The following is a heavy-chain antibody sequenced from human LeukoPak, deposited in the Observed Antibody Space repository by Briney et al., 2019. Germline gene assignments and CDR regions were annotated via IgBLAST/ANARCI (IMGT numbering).Heavy chain of an antibody. CDR1: GYSFTNYW. CDR3: ARQGPVSGQFLYGMDV. Sequence: KHGESLKISCTGSGYSFTNYWIGWVRQMPGKGLEWMGIIYPGDSDTRYSPSFQGQVTISADKSISTAYLQWSSLKASDTAMYYCARQGPVSGQFLYGMDVWGQGTTVTVSS. J-gene: IGHJ6*02. D-gene: IGHD5/OR15-5a*01. V-gene: IGHV5-51*01. CDR2: IYPGDSDT.